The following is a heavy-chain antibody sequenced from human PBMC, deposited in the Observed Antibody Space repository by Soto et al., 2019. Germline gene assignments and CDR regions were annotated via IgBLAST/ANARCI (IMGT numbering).Heavy chain of an antibody. CDR2: IYHSGTT. V-gene: IGHV4-4*02. Sequence: QVQLQESGPGLVKPSGTLSLTCAVSGDSISSRNWWSWVRQPPGKGLEWIGEIYHSGTTTYNPSLKSRVTISVDKSKNQFSLRLTSVTAADTAVYYCASKFGELLADAFDIWGQGTMVTVSS. CDR3: ASKFGELLADAFDI. D-gene: IGHD3-10*01. J-gene: IGHJ3*02. CDR1: GDSISSRNW.